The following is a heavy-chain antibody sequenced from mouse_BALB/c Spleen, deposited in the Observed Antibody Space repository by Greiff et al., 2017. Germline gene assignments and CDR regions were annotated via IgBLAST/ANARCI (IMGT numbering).Heavy chain of an antibody. CDR2: INPSTGYT. Sequence: VQLQQSGAELAKPGASVKMSCKASGYTFTSYWMHWVKQRPGQGLEWIGYINPSTGYTEYNQKFKDKATLTADKSSSTAYMQLSSLTSEDSAVYYCARRGYGSFDYWGQGTTLTVSS. D-gene: IGHD1-1*01. V-gene: IGHV1-7*01. CDR1: GYTFTSYW. CDR3: ARRGYGSFDY. J-gene: IGHJ2*01.